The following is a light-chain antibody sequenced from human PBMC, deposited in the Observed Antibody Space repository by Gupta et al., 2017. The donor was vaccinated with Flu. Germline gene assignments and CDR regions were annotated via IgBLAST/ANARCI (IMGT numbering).Light chain of an antibody. CDR3: QQTVSKPFA. J-gene: IGKJ4*01. CDR2: TAS. Sequence: PSSLAASVGVRVTITCRASQNINNNLNWYQQKPGEVPKLLIYTASSLQSGVPSRFNGGGSGTEFTLTINRLQREDFATYYCQQTVSKPFAFGGGTKVEI. V-gene: IGKV1-39*01. CDR1: QNINNN.